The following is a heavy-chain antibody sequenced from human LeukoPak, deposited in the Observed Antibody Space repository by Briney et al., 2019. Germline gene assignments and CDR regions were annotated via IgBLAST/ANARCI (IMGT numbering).Heavy chain of an antibody. V-gene: IGHV1-46*01. Sequence: ASVKVSCKASGYTFTDYYMHWVRQAPGQGLEWMGTIDPSGGRTSYAQKFQGRVTLTGDTSTSTVYMELSSLRSEDTAVYYCARPAPTGVDAFDIWGQGTLVTVSS. D-gene: IGHD3-10*01. J-gene: IGHJ3*02. CDR3: ARPAPTGVDAFDI. CDR2: IDPSGGRT. CDR1: GYTFTDYY.